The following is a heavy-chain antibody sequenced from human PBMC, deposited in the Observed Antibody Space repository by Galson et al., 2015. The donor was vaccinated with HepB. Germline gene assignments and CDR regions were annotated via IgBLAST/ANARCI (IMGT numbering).Heavy chain of an antibody. Sequence: SLRLSCAASGFTFSSYGIHWVRQAPGKGLEWVAVISYDGSNKYYADSVKGRFTISRDNSKNTLYLQMNSLRAEDTAVYYCAKDLSPIVGAPFDYWGQGTLVTVSS. D-gene: IGHD1-26*01. CDR1: GFTFSSYG. J-gene: IGHJ4*02. CDR3: AKDLSPIVGAPFDY. CDR2: ISYDGSNK. V-gene: IGHV3-30*18.